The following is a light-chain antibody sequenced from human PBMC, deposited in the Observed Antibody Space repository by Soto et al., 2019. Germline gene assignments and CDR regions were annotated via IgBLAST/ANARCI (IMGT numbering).Light chain of an antibody. CDR3: NSYSSSNTRVV. V-gene: IGLV2-14*03. J-gene: IGLJ2*01. CDR1: SSDVGTYNY. CDR2: NVN. Sequence: QSALTQPASVSGFPGQSITVSCSGTSSDVGTYNYVSWFLQHPGKAPKLIIYNVNTRPSGVSNRFSGSKSGNTASLTISGLQAEDEADYYCNSYSSSNTRVVFGGGTKVTVL.